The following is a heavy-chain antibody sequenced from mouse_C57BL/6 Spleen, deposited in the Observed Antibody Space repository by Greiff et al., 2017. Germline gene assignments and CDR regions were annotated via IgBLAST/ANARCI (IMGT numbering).Heavy chain of an antibody. Sequence: QVQLKESGPELVKPGASVKISCKASGYAFSSSWMNWVKQRPGKGLEWIGRIYPGDGDTNYNGKFKGKATLTADKSSSTAYMQLSSLHSEDSAVYFCARYDYAGDMDYWGQGTSVTVSS. V-gene: IGHV1-82*01. CDR2: IYPGDGDT. CDR1: GYAFSSSW. CDR3: ARYDYAGDMDY. D-gene: IGHD2-4*01. J-gene: IGHJ4*01.